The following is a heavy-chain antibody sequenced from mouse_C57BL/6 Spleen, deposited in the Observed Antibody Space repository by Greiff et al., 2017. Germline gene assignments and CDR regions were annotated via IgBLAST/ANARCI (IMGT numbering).Heavy chain of an antibody. CDR1: GYTFTSYW. Sequence: QVQLQQSGAELAKPGASVKLSCKASGYTFTSYWMHWVKQRPGQGLEWIGYINPSSGYTKYNQKFKDKATLTADTASSTAYMQLSSLTYEDSAVYYCARDAPFAYWGQGSLGTVSA. CDR2: INPSSGYT. V-gene: IGHV1-7*01. J-gene: IGHJ3*01. CDR3: ARDAPFAY.